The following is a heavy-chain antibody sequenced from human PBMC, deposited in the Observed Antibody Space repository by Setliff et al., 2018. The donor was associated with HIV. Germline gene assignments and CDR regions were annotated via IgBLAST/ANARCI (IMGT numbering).Heavy chain of an antibody. CDR2: ISGSGGNT. CDR1: GFTFRSYA. J-gene: IGHJ4*02. Sequence: GGSLRLSCGASGFTFRSYAMNWVRQAPGKGLEWVSTISGSGGNTHYADSVKGRFTIFRDNSKNTLYLQMNSLRAEDTAVYYCAKDGQGYCSGGSCYPDYWGQGTLVTVSS. D-gene: IGHD2-15*01. CDR3: AKDGQGYCSGGSCYPDY. V-gene: IGHV3-23*01.